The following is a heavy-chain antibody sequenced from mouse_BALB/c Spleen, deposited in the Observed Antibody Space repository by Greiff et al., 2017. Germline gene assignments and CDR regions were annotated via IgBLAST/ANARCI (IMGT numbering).Heavy chain of an antibody. CDR3: ARRAVVATDY. Sequence: QVQLQQSGAELAKPGASVKMSCKASGYTFTSYWMHWVKQRPGQGLEWIGEINPSNGRTNYNEKFKSKATLTVDKSSSTAYMQLSSLTSEDSAVYYCARRAVVATDYWGQGTTLTVSS. CDR1: GYTFTSYW. D-gene: IGHD1-1*01. V-gene: IGHV1S81*02. J-gene: IGHJ2*01. CDR2: INPSNGRT.